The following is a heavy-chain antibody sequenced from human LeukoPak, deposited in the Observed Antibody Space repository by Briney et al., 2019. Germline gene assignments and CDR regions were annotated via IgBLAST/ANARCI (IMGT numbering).Heavy chain of an antibody. CDR3: AKDPKPIVVVPAAISGNHYYYYGMDV. J-gene: IGHJ6*04. D-gene: IGHD2-2*01. CDR2: ISYDGSNK. Sequence: GGSLRLSCAASGFTLSSYGMHWVRQAPGKGLEWVAVISYDGSNKYYADSVKGRFTISRDNSKNTLYLQMNSLRAEDTAVYYCAKDPKPIVVVPAAISGNHYYYYGMDVWGKGTTVTVSS. CDR1: GFTLSSYG. V-gene: IGHV3-30*18.